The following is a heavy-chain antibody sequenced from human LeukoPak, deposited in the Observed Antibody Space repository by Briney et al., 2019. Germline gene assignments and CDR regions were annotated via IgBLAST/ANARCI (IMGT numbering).Heavy chain of an antibody. V-gene: IGHV3-23*01. CDR3: ANHDSSAWYGY. D-gene: IGHD6-19*01. J-gene: IGHJ4*02. CDR2: ISGSGGST. Sequence: GGSLRLSCAASGFTFSSYAMSWVRQAPGKGLEWVSAISGSGGSTYYADSVKGRFTISRDNSKNTLYLQMNSLRAEDTAVYHCANHDSSAWYGYWGQGTLVTVSS. CDR1: GFTFSSYA.